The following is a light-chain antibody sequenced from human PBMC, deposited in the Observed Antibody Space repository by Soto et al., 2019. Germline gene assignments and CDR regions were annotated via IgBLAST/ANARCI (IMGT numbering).Light chain of an antibody. J-gene: IGKJ1*01. CDR1: QSLTSY. V-gene: IGKV3-15*01. CDR3: QQYNNWPPWT. Sequence: DIVITQSPATLSVSPGETATLSCRASQSLTSYLAWYQQKPDQAPRLLIYGISTRATDIPARFSGSGSGTEFTLTISSLQSEDFAVYYCQQYNNWPPWTFGQGTKVDIK. CDR2: GIS.